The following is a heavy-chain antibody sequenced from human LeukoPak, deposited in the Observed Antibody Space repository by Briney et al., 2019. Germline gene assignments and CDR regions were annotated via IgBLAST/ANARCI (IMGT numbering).Heavy chain of an antibody. CDR2: ISGSGGST. V-gene: IGHV3-23*01. CDR3: AKDKGYSSSWYTPADY. Sequence: GGSLRLSCAASGFTFSSYGMSWVRQAPGKGLEWVSAISGSGGSTYYADSVKGRFTISRDNSKNTLYLQMNSLRAEDTAVYYCAKDKGYSSSWYTPADYWGQGTLVTVSS. D-gene: IGHD6-13*01. CDR1: GFTFSSYG. J-gene: IGHJ4*02.